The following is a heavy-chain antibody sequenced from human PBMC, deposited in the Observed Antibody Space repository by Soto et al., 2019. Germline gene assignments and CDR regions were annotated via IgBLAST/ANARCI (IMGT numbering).Heavy chain of an antibody. CDR3: ARGFGYSSGWFLAS. CDR2: INPNSGGT. Sequence: ASVKVSCKASGYTFIAYYIHWVRQAPGQGLEWMGWINPNSGGTNFAQKFQGWVTMTRDTSITTAYMEMTSLETDDTAVYYCARGFGYSSGWFLASWGLGTLVTVSS. D-gene: IGHD6-19*01. CDR1: GYTFIAYY. V-gene: IGHV1-2*04. J-gene: IGHJ4*02.